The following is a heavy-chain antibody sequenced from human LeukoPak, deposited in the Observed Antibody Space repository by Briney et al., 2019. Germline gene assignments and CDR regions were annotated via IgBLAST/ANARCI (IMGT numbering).Heavy chain of an antibody. Sequence: SETLSLTCSVSGGAISGYYWSWFRQPPGKALEWIGYISDTGNTNYYPSLTSRVTISLDSSRNQFSLNLRSVTAADTAVYYCARRSDGYGWGFFDFWGRGTLVTVSS. CDR2: ISDTGNT. CDR1: GGAISGYY. V-gene: IGHV4-59*08. D-gene: IGHD5-24*01. J-gene: IGHJ2*01. CDR3: ARRSDGYGWGFFDF.